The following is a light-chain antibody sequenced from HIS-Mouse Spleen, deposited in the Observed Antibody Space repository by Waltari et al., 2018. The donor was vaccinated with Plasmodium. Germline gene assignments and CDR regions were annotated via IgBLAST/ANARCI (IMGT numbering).Light chain of an antibody. CDR1: SSDVGSYHL. V-gene: IGLV2-23*01. CDR3: CSYAGSSTVV. J-gene: IGLJ2*01. Sequence: QSALTQPASVSGSPGQSITIPCTGTSSDVGSYHLVSWYQQHPGKAPKLIIYGGSKRPSGVSNRFSGSKSGNTASLTISGLQAEDEADYYCCSYAGSSTVVFGGGTKLTVL. CDR2: GGS.